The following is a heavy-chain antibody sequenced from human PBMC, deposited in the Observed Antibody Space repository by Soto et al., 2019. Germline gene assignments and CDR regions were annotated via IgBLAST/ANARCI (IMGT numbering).Heavy chain of an antibody. Sequence: PGGSLRLSCVASGFTFSSYAMHWVRQAPGKGLEWVAVISYDGSNKYYADSVKGRFTISRDNSKNTLYLQMNSLRAEDTAVYYCARDPSGYYDFWSGYFSTPIYYFDYWGQGTLVTVSS. J-gene: IGHJ4*02. D-gene: IGHD3-3*01. CDR2: ISYDGSNK. CDR3: ARDPSGYYDFWSGYFSTPIYYFDY. V-gene: IGHV3-30-3*01. CDR1: GFTFSSYA.